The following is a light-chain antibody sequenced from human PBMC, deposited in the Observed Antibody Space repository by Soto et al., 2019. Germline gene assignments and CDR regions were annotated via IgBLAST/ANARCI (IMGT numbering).Light chain of an antibody. CDR3: CSYAGSPRYV. J-gene: IGLJ1*01. V-gene: IGLV2-11*01. CDR2: DVS. CDR1: SSDVGGYNY. Sequence: QSVLTQPRSVSGSPGQSVTISCHGTSSDVGGYNYVSWYQQHPGKAPKFMIYDVSERPSGVPDRFSGSKTGITASLTISGLQAEDEADYYCCSYAGSPRYVLGTGTKLTVL.